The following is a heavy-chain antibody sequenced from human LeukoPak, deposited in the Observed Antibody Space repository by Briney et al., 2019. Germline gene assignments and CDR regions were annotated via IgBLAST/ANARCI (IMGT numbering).Heavy chain of an antibody. Sequence: GGSLRLSCAASGFTFSSYWMNWVRQAPGKGLEWVANINQVGSEKYYVDSVKGRFTISRDNAKNSLYLQMLSLRAEDTAVYYYARFGYNYGMDVWGQGTTVTVSS. J-gene: IGHJ6*02. CDR1: GFTFSSYW. V-gene: IGHV3-7*05. D-gene: IGHD2-2*02. CDR2: INQVGSEK. CDR3: ARFGYNYGMDV.